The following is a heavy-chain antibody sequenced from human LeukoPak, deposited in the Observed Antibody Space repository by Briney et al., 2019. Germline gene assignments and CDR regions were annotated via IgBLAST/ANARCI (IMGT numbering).Heavy chain of an antibody. CDR1: GYTFTNYW. D-gene: IGHD6-13*01. J-gene: IGHJ4*02. CDR3: ARRVGSSWQLDS. CDR2: IYPGDSDT. V-gene: IGHV5-51*01. Sequence: GESLKISFMVSGYTFTNYWIGWVRQIPGKGLEWMGIIYPGDSDTRYSPSFQGQVTFSADKSITTAYLQWSSLKAADAAMYYCARRVGSSWQLDSWGQGTLVTVSS.